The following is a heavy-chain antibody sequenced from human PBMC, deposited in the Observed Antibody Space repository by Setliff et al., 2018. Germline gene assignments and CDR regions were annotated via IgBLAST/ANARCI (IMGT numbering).Heavy chain of an antibody. CDR2: IKQDGTEE. CDR1: GFTFGGFPFGSYW. CDR3: ARSLTGTASLYLDY. J-gene: IGHJ4*02. V-gene: IGHV3-7*01. Sequence: PGGSLRLSCAASGFTFGGFPFGSYWMTWVRQAPGKGLEWVANIKQDGTEEYYVDSVKGRFTISRDNARNSLYLQMDSLRAEDTAVYFCARSLTGTASLYLDYWGQGTLVTVSS. D-gene: IGHD1-7*01.